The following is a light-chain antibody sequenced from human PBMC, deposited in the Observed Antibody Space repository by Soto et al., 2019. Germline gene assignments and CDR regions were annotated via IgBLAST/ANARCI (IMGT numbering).Light chain of an antibody. CDR2: GVT. Sequence: QSALTQPTSVSGSPGQSITISCTGNHNDIGTYDYVSWYQQHPGRAPRLLIHGVTTRPSGISGRFSASKSGLTASLTISGLQPEDESYYYCSSYTPTRTYVFGPGPKVTV. V-gene: IGLV2-14*03. J-gene: IGLJ1*01. CDR1: HNDIGTYDY. CDR3: SSYTPTRTYV.